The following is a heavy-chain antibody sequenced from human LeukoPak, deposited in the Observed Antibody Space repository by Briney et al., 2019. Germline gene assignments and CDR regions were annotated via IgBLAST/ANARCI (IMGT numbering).Heavy chain of an antibody. V-gene: IGHV5-51*01. CDR1: GYSLTSYW. CDR2: IYPGDSDT. D-gene: IGHD6-13*01. Sequence: HGESLKISCKGSGYSLTSYWIGWVRQMPGKGLEWMGIIYPGDSDTRYSPSFQGQVTISADKSISTAYLQWSSLKASDTAMYYCARSKQQLANWFDPWGQGTLVTVSS. CDR3: ARSKQQLANWFDP. J-gene: IGHJ5*02.